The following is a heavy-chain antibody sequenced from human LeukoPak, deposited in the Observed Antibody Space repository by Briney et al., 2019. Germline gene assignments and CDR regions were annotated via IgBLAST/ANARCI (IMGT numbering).Heavy chain of an antibody. CDR2: ISSASNTI. D-gene: IGHD3-10*01. Sequence: KPGGSLRLSCAASGSTFSSYSMNWVRQAPGKGLEWVSYISSASNTIYYADSVKGRFTVSRDNAKNSLYLQMNSLRAEDTAMYYCARDGWFGDYNWFDPWGQGTLVTVSS. CDR1: GSTFSSYS. J-gene: IGHJ5*02. CDR3: ARDGWFGDYNWFDP. V-gene: IGHV3-48*01.